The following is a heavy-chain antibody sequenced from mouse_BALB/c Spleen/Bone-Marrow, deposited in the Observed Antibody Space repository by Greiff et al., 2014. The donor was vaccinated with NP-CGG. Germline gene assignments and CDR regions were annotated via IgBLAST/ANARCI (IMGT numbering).Heavy chain of an antibody. D-gene: IGHD1-1*01. CDR1: GFNIKDTY. J-gene: IGHJ3*01. CDR2: IDPANGNT. V-gene: IGHV14-3*02. Sequence: EVNVVESGAELVKPGASVKLSCTASGFNIKDTYMHWVKQRPEQGLEWIGRIDPANGNTKYDPKFQGKATITADTSSNTAYLQLSSLTSEDTAVYYCAMYYYGSSLFAYWGQGTLVTVSA. CDR3: AMYYYGSSLFAY.